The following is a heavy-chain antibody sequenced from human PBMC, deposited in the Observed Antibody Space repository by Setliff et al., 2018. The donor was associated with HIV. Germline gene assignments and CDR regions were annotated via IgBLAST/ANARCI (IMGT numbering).Heavy chain of an antibody. CDR1: GGSIGNRY. J-gene: IGHJ1*01. CDR2: IYYNGNR. D-gene: IGHD3-10*01. Sequence: TLSLTCTVSGGSIGNRYWNWIRQSPGKGLEWIAYIYYNGNRNYNPSLKSRVTISVDTTKNQFSLKMASVTAADTAVYYCAREGRWLEHPYGFAVWGQGRLVTVSS. CDR3: AREGRWLEHPYGFAV. V-gene: IGHV4-59*11.